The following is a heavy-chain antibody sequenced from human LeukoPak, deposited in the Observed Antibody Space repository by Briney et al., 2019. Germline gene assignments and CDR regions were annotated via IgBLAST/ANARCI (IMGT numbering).Heavy chain of an antibody. Sequence: ASVKVSCKASGYTSTSYDINWVRQATGQGLEWMGWMNPNSGNTGYAQEFQGRVTMTRDTSISTAYMELSSLRSEDTAVYYCARMSYYDSSGDNWFDPWGQGTLVTVSS. CDR2: MNPNSGNT. CDR1: GYTSTSYD. V-gene: IGHV1-8*01. J-gene: IGHJ5*02. CDR3: ARMSYYDSSGDNWFDP. D-gene: IGHD3-22*01.